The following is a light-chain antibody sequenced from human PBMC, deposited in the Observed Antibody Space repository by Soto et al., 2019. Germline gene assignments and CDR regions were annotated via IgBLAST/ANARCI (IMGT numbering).Light chain of an antibody. CDR1: SSDVGGYNY. Sequence: QSVLTQPASVSGSPGQSITISCTGTSSDVGGYNYVSWYQHHPGKAPKLMIYDVSSRPSGVSDRFSGSKSGNTASLTISGLQAEDEADYYCSSYTGSSTLMVFGGGTKLTVL. V-gene: IGLV2-14*03. CDR2: DVS. J-gene: IGLJ3*02. CDR3: SSYTGSSTLMV.